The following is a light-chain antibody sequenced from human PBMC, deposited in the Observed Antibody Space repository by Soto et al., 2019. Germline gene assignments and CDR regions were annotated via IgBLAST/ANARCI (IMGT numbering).Light chain of an antibody. CDR3: SSYTTFRTPHMA. CDR2: EVT. Sequence: QSVLTQPASVSGSLGQSITISCTGTSSDVGGYNYVSWYQQHPGQAPKLLIHEVTNRPSGISDRFSGSKSANTASLTISDLQAEDEAHYYCSSYTTFRTPHMAFGGGTK. CDR1: SSDVGGYNY. J-gene: IGLJ2*01. V-gene: IGLV2-14*01.